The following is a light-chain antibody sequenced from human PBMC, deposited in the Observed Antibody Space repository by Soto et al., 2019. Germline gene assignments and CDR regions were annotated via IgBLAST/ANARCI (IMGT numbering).Light chain of an antibody. CDR1: QSVGSY. J-gene: IGKJ4*01. CDR3: QQRSDWPST. V-gene: IGKV3-11*01. Sequence: EIVLTQSPVTLSLSPGERATLSCRASQSVGSYFAWYQQKPRQAPRLLIYDASSRATGIPARFSGSGSGTDFTLTISSLEPEDFAVYYCQQRSDWPSTFGGGTRVEIK. CDR2: DAS.